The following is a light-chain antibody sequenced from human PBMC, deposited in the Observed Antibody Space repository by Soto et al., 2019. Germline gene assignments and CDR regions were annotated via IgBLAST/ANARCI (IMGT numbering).Light chain of an antibody. CDR2: GAS. V-gene: IGKV1-39*01. J-gene: IGKJ1*01. CDR1: QSINTY. Sequence: DIQMTQSPSSLSASVGDRVTITCRTSQSINTYLNWYQQKPGKAPKLLIYGASNLQSGVPSRFSGSGSGTDFTLTISRLQPEDFATYYCLQLYNFSWTFGQGTKVDIK. CDR3: LQLYNFSWT.